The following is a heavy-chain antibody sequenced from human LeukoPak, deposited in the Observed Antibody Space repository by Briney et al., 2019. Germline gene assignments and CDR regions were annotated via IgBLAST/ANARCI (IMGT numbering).Heavy chain of an antibody. J-gene: IGHJ3*02. V-gene: IGHV1-24*01. Sequence: ASVKVSCKVSGYTLNELSMHWMRQAPGKGLEWMGGLDPEDGETISAQKLQGRVTMTEDTSTDTAYMELSSLRSGDTAVYYCTAGMGAHAFDIWGQGTMVTVSS. CDR3: TAGMGAHAFDI. D-gene: IGHD1-26*01. CDR1: GYTLNELS. CDR2: LDPEDGET.